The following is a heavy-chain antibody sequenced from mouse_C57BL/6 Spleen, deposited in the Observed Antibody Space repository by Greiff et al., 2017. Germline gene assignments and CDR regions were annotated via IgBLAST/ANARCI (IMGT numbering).Heavy chain of an antibody. CDR3: AREGYYGSSPSYWYFDV. J-gene: IGHJ1*03. V-gene: IGHV2-9-1*01. CDR2: IWTGGGT. Sequence: VKLVESGPGLVAPSQSLSITCTVSGFSLTSYAISWVRQPPGKGLEWLGVIWTGGGTNYNSALKSRLSISKDNSKSQVFLKMNSLQTDDTARYYCAREGYYGSSPSYWYFDVWGTGTTVTVSS. D-gene: IGHD1-1*01. CDR1: GFSLTSYA.